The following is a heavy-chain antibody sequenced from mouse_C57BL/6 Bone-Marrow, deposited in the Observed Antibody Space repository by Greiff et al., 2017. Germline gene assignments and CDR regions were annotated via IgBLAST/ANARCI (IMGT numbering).Heavy chain of an antibody. CDR1: DSEVFPIAY. CDR2: ILPSIGRT. J-gene: IGHJ3*01. CDR3: ARGSFTSGFAY. Sequence: QVQLQQSGSELRSPGSSVKLSCKDFDSEVFPIAYMSWVRQKPGHGFEWIGGILPSIGRTIYGEKFEDKATLDADTLSNTAYWELNSLTSEDSAIDYCARGSFTSGFAYWGQGTLVTVSA. D-gene: IGHD1-1*02. V-gene: IGHV15-2*01.